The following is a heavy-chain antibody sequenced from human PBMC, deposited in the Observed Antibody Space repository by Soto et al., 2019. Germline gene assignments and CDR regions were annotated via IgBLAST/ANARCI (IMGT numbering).Heavy chain of an antibody. D-gene: IGHD4-17*01. CDR2: ISSSSGST. V-gene: IGHV3-23*01. J-gene: IGHJ6*02. Sequence: GGSLRLSCAASGFTFSTYAMAWVRQAPGKGLEWVSSISSSSGSTFYADSVKGRFTISRDNSENTLYLQMNSLRAEDTAVYYCAKDLLTTDYYYYYGMDVWGQGTTVTVSS. CDR3: AKDLLTTDYYYYYGMDV. CDR1: GFTFSTYA.